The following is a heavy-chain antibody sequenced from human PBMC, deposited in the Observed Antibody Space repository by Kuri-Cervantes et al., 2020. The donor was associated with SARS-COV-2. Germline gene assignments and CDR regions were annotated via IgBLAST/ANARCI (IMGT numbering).Heavy chain of an antibody. CDR3: ARVYSGSYYNWFDP. CDR2: ISSSSSYI. CDR1: GFTVSSTS. Sequence: LSLTCAAFGFTVSSTSMTWVRQAPGKGLEWVSSISSSSSYIHYADSVKCRFTISRDNAKNSLYLPMNSLRAEDTAVYYCARVYSGSYYNWFDPWCQGTLVTVSS. D-gene: IGHD1-26*01. V-gene: IGHV3-21*01. J-gene: IGHJ5*02.